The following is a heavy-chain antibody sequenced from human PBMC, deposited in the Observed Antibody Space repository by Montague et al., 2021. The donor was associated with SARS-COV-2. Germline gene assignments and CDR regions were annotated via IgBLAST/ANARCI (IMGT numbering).Heavy chain of an antibody. J-gene: IGHJ5*02. Sequence: TLSLTCSVSGDSISSGTHYWSWIRQPAGKGLEWIGRSYSSGSTNYNPSLKSRVTISVDTSKNQFSLNLSSVTAADTAVYYCARQNSITMIVVVTGGYWFDPWGQGTLVTVSS. D-gene: IGHD3-22*01. V-gene: IGHV4-61*02. CDR3: ARQNSITMIVVVTGGYWFDP. CDR2: SYSSGST. CDR1: GDSISSGTHY.